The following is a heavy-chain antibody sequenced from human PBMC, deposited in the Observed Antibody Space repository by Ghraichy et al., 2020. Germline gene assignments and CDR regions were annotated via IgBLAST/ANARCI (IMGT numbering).Heavy chain of an antibody. CDR2: INHRGST. V-gene: IGHV4-34*01. CDR3: ARKGPALRDNTPKIDY. D-gene: IGHD2-2*01. J-gene: IGHJ4*02. CDR1: GGSFSGYY. Sequence: SETLSLTCAVYGGSFSGYYWSWIRQPPGKGLEWIGEINHRGSTNYNPSLKSRVTISIDTSKNHFSLKLSSVTAADTAVYYCARKGPALRDNTPKIDYWGQGTLVTVSS.